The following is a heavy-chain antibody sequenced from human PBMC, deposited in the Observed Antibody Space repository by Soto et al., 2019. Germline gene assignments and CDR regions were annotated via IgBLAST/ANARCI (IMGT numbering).Heavy chain of an antibody. Sequence: QVQLVQSGAEVKKPGASVKVSCKASGYTFTRYAMHWVRQAPGQRLEWMGWINAGNGNTKYSQKFQGRVTITRDTSASTASLELSSLRSEDTTGYYCARGYQPLDVWGQGTTVTVSS. V-gene: IGHV1-3*01. CDR1: GYTFTRYA. CDR2: INAGNGNT. J-gene: IGHJ6*02. CDR3: ARGYQPLDV. D-gene: IGHD2-2*01.